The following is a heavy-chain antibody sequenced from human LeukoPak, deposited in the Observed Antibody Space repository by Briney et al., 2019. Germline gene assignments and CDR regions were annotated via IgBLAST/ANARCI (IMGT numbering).Heavy chain of an antibody. CDR2: IYYSGST. CDR1: GGSISSSSYS. CDR3: ARHSVAATNWFDP. Sequence: TPSETLSLTCTVSGGSISSSSYSWGWIRQPPGKGLEWIGSIYYSGSTYYNPSLKSRVTISVDTSKNQFSLKLSSVTAADTAVYYCARHSVAATNWFDPWGQGTLVTVSS. J-gene: IGHJ5*02. V-gene: IGHV4-39*01. D-gene: IGHD2-15*01.